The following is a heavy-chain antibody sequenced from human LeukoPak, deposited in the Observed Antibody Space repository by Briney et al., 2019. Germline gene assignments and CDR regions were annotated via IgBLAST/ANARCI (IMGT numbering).Heavy chain of an antibody. J-gene: IGHJ4*02. D-gene: IGHD4-17*01. CDR2: IKPDGSEK. CDR3: ARRGGDYFDY. Sequence: GSLRLSCAASGFPFSRYWMSWVRQAPGKGLEWVANIKPDGSEKHYVDSVKGRFTFSRDNAKNSLYLQMNGLRAEDMAVYYCARRGGDYFDYWGQGTLVTVSS. V-gene: IGHV3-7*02. CDR1: GFPFSRYW.